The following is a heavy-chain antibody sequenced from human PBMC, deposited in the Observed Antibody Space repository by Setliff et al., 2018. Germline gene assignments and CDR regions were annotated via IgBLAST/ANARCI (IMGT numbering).Heavy chain of an antibody. D-gene: IGHD2-15*01. CDR1: GFTFSSYG. Sequence: GGSLRLSCAASGFTFSSYGMHWVRQTPGKGLEWVAVIYHDGGNKYYADSVKGRFTISRDNSKNTLYLQMNSLRAEDTAVYYCAKDDAGYCSGGSCYAPFDYWGQGTLVTVSS. J-gene: IGHJ4*02. CDR2: IYHDGGNK. V-gene: IGHV3-33*03. CDR3: AKDDAGYCSGGSCYAPFDY.